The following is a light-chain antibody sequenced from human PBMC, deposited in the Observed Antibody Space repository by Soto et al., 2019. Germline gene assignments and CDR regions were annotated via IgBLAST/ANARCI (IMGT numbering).Light chain of an antibody. J-gene: IGKJ1*01. Sequence: EIVLTQSPGTLSLSPGERATLSCRSRHSVSSNYLAWYQQKPGQAPRLLIYDVSSRATGIPDRFSGSGSGTDFTLTISRLEPVDFAVYYCQQYGISPTFGQGTKVEIK. CDR3: QQYGISPT. CDR1: HSVSSNY. CDR2: DVS. V-gene: IGKV3-20*01.